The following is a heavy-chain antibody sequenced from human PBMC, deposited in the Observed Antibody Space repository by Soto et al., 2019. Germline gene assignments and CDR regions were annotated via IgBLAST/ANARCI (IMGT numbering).Heavy chain of an antibody. CDR3: ADVYSGPTIEYFQH. Sequence: SETLSLTCTVSGGSISSSSYYWGWIRQPPGKGLEWIGSIYYGGSTYYNPSLKSRVTMSVDTSKNQFSLKLSSVTAADTAVYYCADVYSGPTIEYFQHWGQGTLVTVSS. CDR1: GGSISSSSYY. V-gene: IGHV4-39*01. D-gene: IGHD5-12*01. CDR2: IYYGGST. J-gene: IGHJ1*01.